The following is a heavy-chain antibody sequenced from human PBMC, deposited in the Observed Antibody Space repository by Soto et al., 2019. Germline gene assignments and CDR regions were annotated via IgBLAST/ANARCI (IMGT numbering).Heavy chain of an antibody. CDR3: AKTGEGVDRTLCDH. CDR1: GLTFDDFA. V-gene: IGHV3-23*01. D-gene: IGHD3-3*01. J-gene: IGHJ1*01. Sequence: PVGPLRASCGASGLTFDDFAVRRVRQTPGKGLEWVSAIGGSGGSPHYADSVKGRFSISRDNSKNTLFRQMNSMRGEDTALFYCAKTGEGVDRTLCDHWGQGTRVRVS. CDR2: IGGSGGSP.